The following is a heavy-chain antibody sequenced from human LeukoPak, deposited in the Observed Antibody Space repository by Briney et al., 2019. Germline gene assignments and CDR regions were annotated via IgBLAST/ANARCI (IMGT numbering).Heavy chain of an antibody. CDR3: ARVTGSYPHRFDP. V-gene: IGHV4-39*07. D-gene: IGHD3-10*01. Sequence: SGTLSLTCTVSGGSISSSSYYWGWIRQPPGKGLEWIGSIYYSGSTYYNPSLKSRVTISVDTSKNQSSLKLSSVTAADTAVYYCARVTGSYPHRFDPWGQGTLVTVSS. J-gene: IGHJ5*02. CDR1: GGSISSSSYY. CDR2: IYYSGST.